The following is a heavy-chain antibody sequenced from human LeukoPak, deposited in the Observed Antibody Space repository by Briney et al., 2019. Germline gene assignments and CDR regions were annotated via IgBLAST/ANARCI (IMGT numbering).Heavy chain of an antibody. CDR3: AKGIYSSGWSYFDY. D-gene: IGHD6-19*01. J-gene: IGHJ4*01. CDR2: LSGSGITT. Sequence: GGSLRLSCAASGFTFSNSAMSWVRQAPGKGLEWVSTLSGSGITTYYADSVKGRFTISRGNSKNTLYLQMDSLRAEDTAVYYCAKGIYSSGWSYFDYWGHGTLVTVSS. CDR1: GFTFSNSA. V-gene: IGHV3-23*01.